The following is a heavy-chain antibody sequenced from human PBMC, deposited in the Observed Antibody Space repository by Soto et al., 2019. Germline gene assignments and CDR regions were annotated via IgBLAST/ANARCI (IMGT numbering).Heavy chain of an antibody. CDR3: AHRVCDSPPCSVAS. CDR1: GFSLTTEGVA. J-gene: IGHJ5*02. Sequence: QITLEESGPTLLKPTQTLTLTCTFSGFSLTTEGVAVAWARQSPGKAPEWLAVIFWDDDKRFNPSLSSRLTIPKDTSKSEVFLSLPRGDPWDAATYFCAHRVCDSPPCSVASWGRET. CDR2: IFWDDDK. D-gene: IGHD3-22*01. V-gene: IGHV2-5*02.